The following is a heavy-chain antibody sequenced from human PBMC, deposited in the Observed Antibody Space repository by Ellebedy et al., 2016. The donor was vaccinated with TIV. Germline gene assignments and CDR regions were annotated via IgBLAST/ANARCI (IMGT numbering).Heavy chain of an antibody. Sequence: GESLKISCKGSGYSFTNHWIGWVRQMPGRGLEWMGIFYPGDSDTRYSPSFQGQVTISADKSISTAYLQWSRLRASDTAIYYCARRARNGFNQGPFDYWGQGTLVTVSS. V-gene: IGHV5-51*01. CDR3: ARRARNGFNQGPFDY. J-gene: IGHJ4*02. CDR2: FYPGDSDT. CDR1: GYSFTNHW. D-gene: IGHD5-24*01.